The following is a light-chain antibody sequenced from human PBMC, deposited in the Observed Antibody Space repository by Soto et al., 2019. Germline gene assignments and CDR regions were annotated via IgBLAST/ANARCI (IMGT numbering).Light chain of an antibody. CDR2: DAS. Sequence: EIVLTHSPGTLSLSPWEIATLSCRASQSVSSNYLAWYQQKPGQAPRLLIYDASNRATGIPARFSGSGSGTDFTLTISRLEPEDFAVYYCQHRSNWPPTFGQGTKVDIK. CDR1: QSVSSNY. J-gene: IGKJ1*01. V-gene: IGKV3-11*01. CDR3: QHRSNWPPT.